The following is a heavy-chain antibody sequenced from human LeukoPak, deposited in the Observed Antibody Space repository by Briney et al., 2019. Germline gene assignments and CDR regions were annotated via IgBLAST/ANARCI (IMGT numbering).Heavy chain of an antibody. J-gene: IGHJ4*02. Sequence: ASVKVSFKASGYTFTSYGISWVRQAPGQGLEWMGWISAYNGNTNYAQKLQGRVTMTTDTSTSTAYMELRSLRSDDTAVYYCARDLTYYYGSGSYYFFDYWGQGTLVTVSS. V-gene: IGHV1-18*01. D-gene: IGHD3-10*01. CDR1: GYTFTSYG. CDR3: ARDLTYYYGSGSYYFFDY. CDR2: ISAYNGNT.